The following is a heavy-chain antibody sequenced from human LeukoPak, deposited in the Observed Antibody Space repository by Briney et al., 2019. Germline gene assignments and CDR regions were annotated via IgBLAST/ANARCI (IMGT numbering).Heavy chain of an antibody. J-gene: IGHJ4*02. V-gene: IGHV3-30*04. CDR1: GFTFSSYA. Sequence: GGSLRLSCAASGFTFSSYAMHWVRQAPGKGLEWVAVISYDGSNKYYADSVKGRFTISRDNSKNTLYLQMNSLRAEDTAVYYCAKDYDYDSSGYYDYWGQGTLVTVSS. CDR3: AKDYDYDSSGYYDY. CDR2: ISYDGSNK. D-gene: IGHD3-22*01.